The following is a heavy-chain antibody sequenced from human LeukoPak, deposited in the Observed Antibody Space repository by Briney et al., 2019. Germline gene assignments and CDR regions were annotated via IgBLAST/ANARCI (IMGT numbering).Heavy chain of an antibody. CDR1: GGSISSSSYY. CDR2: IYYSGST. CDR3: AREGRSADCSGGGCQGSY. V-gene: IGHV4-39*07. J-gene: IGHJ4*02. Sequence: SETLSLTCTVSGGSISSSSYYWGWIRQPPGKGLEWIGSIYYSGSTAYNPSLRSRVTISVDTSKNQFSLKVNSVTAADTAVYYCAREGRSADCSGGGCQGSYWGQGTLVTVSS. D-gene: IGHD2-15*01.